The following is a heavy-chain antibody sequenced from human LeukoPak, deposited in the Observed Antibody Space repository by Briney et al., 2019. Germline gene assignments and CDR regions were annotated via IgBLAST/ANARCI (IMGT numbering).Heavy chain of an antibody. CDR2: VYYSGST. CDR3: ASAKRPYYYGMDV. CDR1: GGSLSGFY. J-gene: IGHJ6*02. V-gene: IGHV4-59*03. Sequence: SETLSLTCTVSGGSLSGFYWSWIRQPPGKGLEWIGYVYYSGSTTYNPSLKSRVTISVDTSKNQFSLRLGSVTAADTAVYYCASAKRPYYYGMDVWGQGTTVTVSS.